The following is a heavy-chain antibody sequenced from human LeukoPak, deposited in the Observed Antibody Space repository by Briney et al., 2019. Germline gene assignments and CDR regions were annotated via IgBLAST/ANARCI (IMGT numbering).Heavy chain of an antibody. Sequence: SETLSPTWNVAGASISSSYWGWIRQPPGKGLGWVGYIYYSGSTNYNPSLKSRVTISVDTSKNQFSLKLSSVTAADTAVYYCASHYGENYYFDYCGQGTLVTVSS. CDR3: ASHYGENYYFDY. CDR2: IYYSGST. D-gene: IGHD4-17*01. J-gene: IGHJ4*02. V-gene: IGHV4-59*01. CDR1: GASISSSY.